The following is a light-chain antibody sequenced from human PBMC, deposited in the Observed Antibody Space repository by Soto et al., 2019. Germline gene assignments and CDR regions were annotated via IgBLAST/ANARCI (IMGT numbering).Light chain of an antibody. CDR2: GAS. CDR1: QSVSNNY. Sequence: EIVLTQSPGTLSLSPGERATLSCRASQSVSNNYLAWYQQKPGQAPRLLIYGASRRATGIPDRFSGSGSGTDFTLTISCLQSEDFATYYCQQYYSYLITFGQGTRLEIK. V-gene: IGKV3-20*01. CDR3: QQYYSYLIT. J-gene: IGKJ5*01.